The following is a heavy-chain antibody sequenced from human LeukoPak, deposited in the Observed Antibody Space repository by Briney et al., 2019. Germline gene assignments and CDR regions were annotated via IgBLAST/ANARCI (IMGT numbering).Heavy chain of an antibody. J-gene: IGHJ4*02. CDR3: ARQTGSGLFILP. CDR2: IYYSGST. D-gene: IGHD3/OR15-3a*01. Sequence: SETLSLTCTVSGGSISSSSYYWGWIRQPPGKGLEWIGSIYYSGSTYYNPSLKSRVTISVDTSKNQFSLRLTSVTAADTAVYYCARQTGSGLFILPGGQGTLVTVSS. CDR1: GGSISSSSYY. V-gene: IGHV4-39*01.